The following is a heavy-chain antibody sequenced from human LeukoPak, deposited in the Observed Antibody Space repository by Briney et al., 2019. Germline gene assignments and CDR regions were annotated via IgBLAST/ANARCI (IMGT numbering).Heavy chain of an antibody. D-gene: IGHD3-22*01. Sequence: GGSLRLSCEGSGFTFSNYWMGWVRQAPGKGRQWVANIKTDGSEKYYVDSVKGRFTISRDNAKNSLYLQMNSLRAEDTAVYYCATYSSLNRREFQFWGQGTMVTVSS. CDR1: GFTFSNYW. V-gene: IGHV3-7*01. CDR3: ATYSSLNRREFQF. CDR2: IKTDGSEK. J-gene: IGHJ3*01.